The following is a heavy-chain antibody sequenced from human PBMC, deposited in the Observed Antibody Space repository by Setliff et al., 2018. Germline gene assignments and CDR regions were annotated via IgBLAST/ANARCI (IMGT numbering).Heavy chain of an antibody. D-gene: IGHD2-8*02. CDR3: SRLVRYCTARTCQTASGAEI. CDR2: ISVYSGNT. V-gene: IGHV1-18*01. Sequence: ASVKVSCKASGYTFTSSGITWVRQAPGQGLEWMGWISVYSGNTNYAQKLQGRVTMTTDTSTSTDYMELSSLTPDDTAVYYCSRLVRYCTARTCQTASGAEIWGQGTLVTVSS. J-gene: IGHJ4*02. CDR1: GYTFTSSG.